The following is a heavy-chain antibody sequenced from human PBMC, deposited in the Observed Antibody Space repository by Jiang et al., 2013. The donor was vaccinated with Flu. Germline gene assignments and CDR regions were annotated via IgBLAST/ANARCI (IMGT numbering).Heavy chain of an antibody. D-gene: IGHD2-21*02. CDR1: GFTFSSYW. V-gene: IGHV3-7*03. Sequence: GLVQPGGSLRLSCEASGFTFSSYWMSWVRQAPGKGLEWVANIKQDGSEKYYVDSVKGRFTISRDNAKNSLYLQMNSLRAEDTAVYYCAREARVTAVPLWGQGTLVTVSS. J-gene: IGHJ4*02. CDR3: AREARVTAVPL. CDR2: IKQDGSEK.